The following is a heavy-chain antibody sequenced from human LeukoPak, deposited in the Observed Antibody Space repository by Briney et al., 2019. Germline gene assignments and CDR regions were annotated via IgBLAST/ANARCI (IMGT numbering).Heavy chain of an antibody. Sequence: SVKVSCKASGGTFRSYAITWVRQAPGQGLEWMGGIIPIFGTANYARKFQDRVTITADESTSTAYMELSSLRSEDTAVYYCAGSLGYCTSNVCYLKYWGQGTLVTVSS. CDR3: AGSLGYCTSNVCYLKY. CDR2: IIPIFGTA. J-gene: IGHJ4*02. CDR1: GGTFRSYA. D-gene: IGHD2-8*01. V-gene: IGHV1-69*13.